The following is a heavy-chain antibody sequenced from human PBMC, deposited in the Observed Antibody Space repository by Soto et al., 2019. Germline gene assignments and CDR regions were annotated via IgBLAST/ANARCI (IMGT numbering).Heavy chain of an antibody. CDR3: ARDLSTAWYSFDS. Sequence: EVQLVESGGGLVKPGGSLRLSCAASGFTFSTYTMNWVRQAPGKGLEWVSSISSHSSYIYYADSLQGRFTISRNNAKNSVFLHMNCLRAEDTAVYFCARDLSTAWYSFDSWGQGTLVTVSS. CDR2: ISSHSSYI. V-gene: IGHV3-21*01. D-gene: IGHD6-13*01. CDR1: GFTFSTYT. J-gene: IGHJ4*02.